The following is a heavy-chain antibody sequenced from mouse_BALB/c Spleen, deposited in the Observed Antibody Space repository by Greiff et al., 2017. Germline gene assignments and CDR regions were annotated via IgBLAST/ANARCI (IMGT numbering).Heavy chain of an antibody. CDR2: INPSTGYT. CDR1: GYTFTSYW. Sequence: VQLQQSGAELAKPGASVKMSCKASGYTFTSYWMHWVKQRPGQGLEWIGYINPSTGYTEYNQKFKDKATLTADKSSSTAYMQLSSLTSEDSAVYYCARNYVGDYFDYWGQGTTLTVSS. J-gene: IGHJ2*01. V-gene: IGHV1-7*01. D-gene: IGHD2-4*01. CDR3: ARNYVGDYFDY.